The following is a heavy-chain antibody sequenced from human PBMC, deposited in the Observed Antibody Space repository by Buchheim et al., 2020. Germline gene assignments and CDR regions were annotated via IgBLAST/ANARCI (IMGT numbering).Heavy chain of an antibody. V-gene: IGHV3-30*03. J-gene: IGHJ5*02. CDR1: GFTFSNHG. CDR2: ISFDGTNT. Sequence: QVQLVESGGGVVQPGRSLRLSCAASGFTFSNHGMYWVRQAPGKGLQWVALISFDGTNTSYADSFMGRFTVSRDNSKKTLYLQMNSLRLEDTAVYYCVGGLLRSLEWLFVPWGPGT. D-gene: IGHD3-3*01. CDR3: VGGLLRSLEWLFVP.